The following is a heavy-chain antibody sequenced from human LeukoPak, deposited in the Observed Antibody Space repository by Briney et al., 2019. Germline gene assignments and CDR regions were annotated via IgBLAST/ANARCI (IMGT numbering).Heavy chain of an antibody. Sequence: GGSLRLSCAASGFTFSGYAMHWVRQASGKGLEWVGRIRCKANRYATAYAASVKGRFTISRDDSKNTAYLQMNSLKTEDTAVYYCTRPMLYYYGSGSYSAVYYFDYWGQRTLVSVSS. J-gene: IGHJ4*02. V-gene: IGHV3-73*01. D-gene: IGHD3-10*01. CDR2: IRCKANRYAT. CDR1: GFTFSGYA. CDR3: TRPMLYYYGSGSYSAVYYFDY.